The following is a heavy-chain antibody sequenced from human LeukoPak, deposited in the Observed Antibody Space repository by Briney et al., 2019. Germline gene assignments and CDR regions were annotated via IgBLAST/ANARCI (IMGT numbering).Heavy chain of an antibody. V-gene: IGHV3-23*01. J-gene: IGHJ4*02. CDR2: ISGNGTYI. Sequence: PGGSVRLSCGASGFTFTTYAMSWVRQAPGRGLEWVSAISGNGTYIYYADSVRGRFTVSRDNSKNTLYLQMNSLRGEDTAVYYCAKAVASGRSFDYWAQGTLVTVSS. CDR1: GFTFTTYA. D-gene: IGHD6-19*01. CDR3: AKAVASGRSFDY.